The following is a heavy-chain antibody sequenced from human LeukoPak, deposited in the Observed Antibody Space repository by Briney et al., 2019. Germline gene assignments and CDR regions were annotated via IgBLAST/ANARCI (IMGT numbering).Heavy chain of an antibody. CDR2: IYHSGST. J-gene: IGHJ5*02. D-gene: IGHD3-10*01. CDR3: ARDLYNRAGVTGWFDP. Sequence: SETLSLTCTVSGYSISSGYYWGWIRQPPGKGLEWIGSIYHSGSTYYNPSLKSRVTISVDTSKNQFSLKLSSVTAADTAVYYCARDLYNRAGVTGWFDPWGQGTLVTASS. CDR1: GYSISSGYY. V-gene: IGHV4-38-2*02.